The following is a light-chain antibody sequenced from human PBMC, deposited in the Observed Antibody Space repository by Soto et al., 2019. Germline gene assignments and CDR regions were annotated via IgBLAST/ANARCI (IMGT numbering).Light chain of an antibody. CDR2: DAS. CDR1: QSVSSY. J-gene: IGKJ1*01. CDR3: QQRSNWPWT. Sequence: EIVLTQSPATLSLSPGERATLSCRASQSVSSYLAWYQQKPGQAPRLLIYDASNRATGIVARFSGSGSGTDFSLTISSLEPEDFAVDYCQQRSNWPWTFGQGTKVEIK. V-gene: IGKV3-11*01.